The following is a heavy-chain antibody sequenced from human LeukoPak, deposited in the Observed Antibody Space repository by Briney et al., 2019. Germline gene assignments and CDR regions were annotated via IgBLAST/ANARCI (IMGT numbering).Heavy chain of an antibody. CDR3: ARVGVTNRGCHN. CDR2: INAGDGYT. D-gene: IGHD7-27*01. J-gene: IGHJ4*02. Sequence: ASVKVSCKASGYTFTGHAMHWVRQAPGQALEWMGWINAGDGYTKYSQKFQGRVTITRDTSASTVYMELSSLRSEDTAVYYCARVGVTNRGCHNWGQGTQVTVSS. CDR1: GYTFTGHA. V-gene: IGHV1-3*01.